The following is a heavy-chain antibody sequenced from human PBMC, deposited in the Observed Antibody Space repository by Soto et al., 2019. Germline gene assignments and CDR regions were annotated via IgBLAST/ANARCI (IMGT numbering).Heavy chain of an antibody. CDR3: AYSSTPFDY. CDR1: GFTFSSYA. J-gene: IGHJ4*02. CDR2: ISYDGSDK. D-gene: IGHD6-13*01. Sequence: PGGSLRLSCAASGFTFSSYAMHWVRQAPGKGLEWVALISYDGSDKDYADSVKGRFTISRDNSKNTLYLQMNSLRAEDTAVYYCAYSSTPFDYWGQGTLVTVSS. V-gene: IGHV3-30-3*01.